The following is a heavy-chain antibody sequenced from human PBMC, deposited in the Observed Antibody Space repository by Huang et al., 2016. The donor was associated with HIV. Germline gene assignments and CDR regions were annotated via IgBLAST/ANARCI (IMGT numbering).Heavy chain of an antibody. J-gene: IGHJ5*02. D-gene: IGHD6-19*01. Sequence: QVQLVQSGAEVEKPGASVNLSCKASGFNFLTYALHWVRQAPGQRLEWMGWINCYGFTKYSQKLQGRVTITRDRSASTVYVDFKSLTYEDTAVYYCARDKEAGTPFFDPWGQGTLVTVSS. CDR3: ARDKEAGTPFFDP. CDR2: INCYGFT. CDR1: GFNFLTYA. V-gene: IGHV1-3*01.